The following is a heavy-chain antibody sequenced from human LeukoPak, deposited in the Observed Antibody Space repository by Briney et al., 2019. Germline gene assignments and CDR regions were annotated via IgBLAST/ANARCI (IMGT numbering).Heavy chain of an antibody. CDR2: IYYSGST. CDR3: ARARRWLQSGVDY. J-gene: IGHJ4*02. Sequence: SETLSLTCTVSGGSISSYYWSWIRQHPGKGLVWIGYIYYSGSTNYSPSLKSRVTISVDTSKNQFSLKLSSVTAADTAVYYCARARRWLQSGVDYWGQGTLVTVSS. D-gene: IGHD5-24*01. CDR1: GGSISSYY. V-gene: IGHV4-59*01.